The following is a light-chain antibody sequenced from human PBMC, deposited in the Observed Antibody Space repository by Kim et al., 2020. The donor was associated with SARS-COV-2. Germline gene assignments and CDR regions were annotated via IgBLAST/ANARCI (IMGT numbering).Light chain of an antibody. V-gene: IGKV1-16*02. CDR1: QGVNTF. CDR2: AAS. CDR3: LQYDIYPLT. J-gene: IGKJ1*01. Sequence: ASVGDRITITCRASQGVNTFLAWFQQKPGKSPKSLIYAASTLQSGVQSKFSGSGAGTDYTLTISSLQLEDFATYYCLQYDIYPLTFGQGTKVDIK.